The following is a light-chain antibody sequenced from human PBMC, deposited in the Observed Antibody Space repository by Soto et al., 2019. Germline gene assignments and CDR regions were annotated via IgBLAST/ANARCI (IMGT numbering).Light chain of an antibody. CDR1: QSVSSSY. Sequence: EIVLTQSPGTVSLSPGERTTLSCRASQSVSSSYLAWYQQKPGQAPRLLIYGASSRSTGIPERFSGSGSGTDFTLTISRLEPEDFAVYYCQQFSSYPLTFGGGTKVDIK. V-gene: IGKV3-20*01. CDR3: QQFSSYPLT. J-gene: IGKJ4*01. CDR2: GAS.